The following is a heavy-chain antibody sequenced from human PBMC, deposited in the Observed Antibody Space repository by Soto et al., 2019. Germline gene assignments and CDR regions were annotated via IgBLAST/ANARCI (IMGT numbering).Heavy chain of an antibody. Sequence: PGGSLRLSCAASGFTFSSYGMHWVRQAPGKGLEWVAVIWYDGSNKYYADSVKGRFTISRDNSKNTLYLQMNSLRAEDTAVYYCARDWYCSSTSCPPDYWGQGTLVTSPQ. V-gene: IGHV3-33*01. CDR3: ARDWYCSSTSCPPDY. D-gene: IGHD2-2*01. J-gene: IGHJ4*02. CDR1: GFTFSSYG. CDR2: IWYDGSNK.